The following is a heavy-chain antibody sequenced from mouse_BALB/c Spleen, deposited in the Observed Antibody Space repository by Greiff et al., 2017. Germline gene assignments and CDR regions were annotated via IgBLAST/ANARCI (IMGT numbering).Heavy chain of an antibody. CDR3: NVYGNYGYAMDY. Sequence: VQLKESGAELVRSGASVKLSCTASGFNIKDYYMHWVKQRPEQGLEWIGWIDPENGDTEYAPKFQGKATMTADTSSNTAYLQLSSLTSEDTAVYYCNVYGNYGYAMDYWGQGTSVTVSS. CDR1: GFNIKDYY. CDR2: IDPENGDT. D-gene: IGHD2-1*01. J-gene: IGHJ4*01. V-gene: IGHV14-4*02.